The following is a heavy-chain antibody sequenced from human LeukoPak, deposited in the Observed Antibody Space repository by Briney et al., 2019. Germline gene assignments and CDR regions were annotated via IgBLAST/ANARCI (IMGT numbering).Heavy chain of an antibody. CDR1: GFTFSSYA. Sequence: PGGSLRLSCAASGFTFSSYAMSWVRQAPGKGLEWVSSISGSGGSTYYADSVKGRFTISRDNSKNTLYLQMNSLRAEDTAVYYCAKMRCTNGVCYTSSTSYFDYWGQGTLVTVSS. J-gene: IGHJ4*02. D-gene: IGHD2-8*01. CDR3: AKMRCTNGVCYTSSTSYFDY. CDR2: ISGSGGST. V-gene: IGHV3-23*01.